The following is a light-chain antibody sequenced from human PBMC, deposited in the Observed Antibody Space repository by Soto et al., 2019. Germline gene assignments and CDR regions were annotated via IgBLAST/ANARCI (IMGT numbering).Light chain of an antibody. Sequence: SHVTQCPSXLXASVGDRVTIXCRASQGIRTDLGWYQQSPGKAPKVLIVGASTLQSGVPSRFSGSGSGTDFTLTISSLQPEDSATYYCLQDSSYPRTFGQGTKVDIK. V-gene: IGKV1-6*01. CDR2: GAS. J-gene: IGKJ1*01. CDR3: LQDSSYPRT. CDR1: QGIRTD.